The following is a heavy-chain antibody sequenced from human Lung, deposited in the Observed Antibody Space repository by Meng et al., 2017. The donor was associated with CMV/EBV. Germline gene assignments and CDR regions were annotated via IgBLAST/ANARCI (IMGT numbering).Heavy chain of an antibody. Sequence: ASXXVSXKSSGYSFTGYYLHWVRQAPGQGLEWMGWINPYSGATKYAEKFQGRVTMTRNTSISTAYMELNTLRSDDTAVYYCASSTSVVVIGILRRYNWFDPWGQGXLVTVSS. CDR3: ASSTSVVVIGILRRYNWFDP. CDR1: GYSFTGYY. V-gene: IGHV1-2*02. J-gene: IGHJ5*02. CDR2: INPYSGAT. D-gene: IGHD2-21*01.